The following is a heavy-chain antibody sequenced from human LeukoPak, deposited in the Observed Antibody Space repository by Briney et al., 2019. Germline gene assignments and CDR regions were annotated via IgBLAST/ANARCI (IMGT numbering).Heavy chain of an antibody. Sequence: SETLSLTCAVYGGSFSGYYWSWIPQPPGKGLEWIGEINHSGSTNYNPSLKSRVTISVDQSKNQFSLKLSSVTAADTAVYYCARASGVIPAASDYFDYWGQGTLVTVSS. D-gene: IGHD2-2*01. CDR1: GGSFSGYY. V-gene: IGHV4-34*01. J-gene: IGHJ4*02. CDR2: INHSGST. CDR3: ARASGVIPAASDYFDY.